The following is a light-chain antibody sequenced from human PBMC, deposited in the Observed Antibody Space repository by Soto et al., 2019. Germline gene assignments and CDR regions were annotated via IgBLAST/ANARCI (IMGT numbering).Light chain of an antibody. CDR2: NAS. CDR1: RNIERW. V-gene: IGKV1-5*01. Sequence: IRMTQSASTLSASAGERVTITCRASRNIERWLAWYQQKPGKPPKLLILNASTLGSGVPSRVSGSGSRTEFTLTISGLQPDYFATYYCHHCDTSWTFGQGTKVDI. J-gene: IGKJ1*01. CDR3: HHCDTSWT.